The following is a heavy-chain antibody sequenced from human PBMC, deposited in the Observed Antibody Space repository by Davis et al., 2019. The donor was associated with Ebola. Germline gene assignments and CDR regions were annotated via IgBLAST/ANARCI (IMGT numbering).Heavy chain of an antibody. V-gene: IGHV1-46*01. D-gene: IGHD3-10*01. Sequence: ASVKVSCKASGYTFTSYYMHWVRQAPGQGLEWMGIINPSGGSTSYAQKFQGRVTMTRDTSTSTVYMELSSLRSEDTAVYYCARDPRITMVRGAPPGYYGMDVWGQGTTVTVSS. CDR1: GYTFTSYY. CDR3: ARDPRITMVRGAPPGYYGMDV. J-gene: IGHJ6*02. CDR2: INPSGGST.